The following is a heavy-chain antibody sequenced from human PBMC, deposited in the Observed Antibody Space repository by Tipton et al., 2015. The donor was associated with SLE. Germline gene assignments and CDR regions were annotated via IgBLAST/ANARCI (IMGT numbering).Heavy chain of an antibody. J-gene: IGHJ3*02. CDR3: ARDIAVAGEGVFDI. D-gene: IGHD6-19*01. CDR1: GYTFTSYG. Sequence: QSGPEVKKPGASVKVSCKASGYTFTSYGISWVRQAPGQALERMGWISAYNGNTNYTQKLQGRFTMTPDTSTGTAYMELRSLRSDDTDVYYCARDIAVAGEGVFDIWGQGTMVTVSS. CDR2: ISAYNGNT. V-gene: IGHV1-18*01.